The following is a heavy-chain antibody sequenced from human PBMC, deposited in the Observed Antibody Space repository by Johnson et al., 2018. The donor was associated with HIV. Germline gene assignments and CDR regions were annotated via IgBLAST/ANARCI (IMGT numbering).Heavy chain of an antibody. Sequence: VQLVESGGGVVQPGRSLRLSCAASGLTVSTNDINWVRQAPGKGLEWVAIIYSGDSTYYADSLEGRFTIYRDKSKNTVYLQMNSLRVEDTAVYYCARDGPGDGNAMGGSGAFDIWGQGTMVTVSS. V-gene: IGHV3-66*01. CDR2: IYSGDST. J-gene: IGHJ3*02. CDR3: ARDGPGDGNAMGGSGAFDI. CDR1: GLTVSTND. D-gene: IGHD5-24*01.